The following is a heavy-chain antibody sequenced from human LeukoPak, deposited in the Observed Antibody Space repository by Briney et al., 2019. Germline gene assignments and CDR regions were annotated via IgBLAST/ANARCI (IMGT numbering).Heavy chain of an antibody. D-gene: IGHD1-26*01. Sequence: GGSLRLSCAASGFTFSNAWMTWVRQAPGKGPEWVGRIKSKTEGGATDYAAPVKGRFTISRDDSKNTAYLQMNSLKTEDTAVYYCTTDPDSGSYAPRPNFDYWGQGILVTVSS. J-gene: IGHJ4*02. CDR3: TTDPDSGSYAPRPNFDY. CDR2: IKSKTEGGAT. CDR1: GFTFSNAW. V-gene: IGHV3-15*01.